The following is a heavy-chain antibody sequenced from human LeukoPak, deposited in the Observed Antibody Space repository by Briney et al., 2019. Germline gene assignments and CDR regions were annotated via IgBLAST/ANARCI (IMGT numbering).Heavy chain of an antibody. V-gene: IGHV3-30*18. J-gene: IGHJ6*02. D-gene: IGHD3-3*01. Sequence: GGSLRLSCAASGFTFSSYGMHWVRQAPGNWLEWVAVISEDGRNKYYADSVKGRFTISRDNSKNTLFLQMNSLRTEDTAVYYCANTIWEWFTYYYGMDVWGQGTTVTVSS. CDR3: ANTIWEWFTYYYGMDV. CDR2: ISEDGRNK. CDR1: GFTFSSYG.